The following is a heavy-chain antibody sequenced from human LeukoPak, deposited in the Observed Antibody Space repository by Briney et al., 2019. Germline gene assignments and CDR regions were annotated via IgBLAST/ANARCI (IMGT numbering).Heavy chain of an antibody. CDR2: INTDGSGT. D-gene: IGHD2-8*01. CDR1: GFTFSSYW. J-gene: IGHJ4*02. CDR3: ARGRFCPNGLCVFDY. V-gene: IGHV3-74*01. Sequence: GVSLRLSCAASGFTFSSYWMHWVRQAPGKGLVWVSRINTDGSGTSYADSVKGRFTISRDNAKNTLYLQMNSLRAEDTAVYYCARGRFCPNGLCVFDYWGQGTLVTVSS.